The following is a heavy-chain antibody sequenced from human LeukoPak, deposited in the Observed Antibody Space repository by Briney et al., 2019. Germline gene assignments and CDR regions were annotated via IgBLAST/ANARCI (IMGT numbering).Heavy chain of an antibody. CDR3: GYLGYCSSTSCYGAFDI. CDR2: INHSGST. CDR1: GGSFSGYY. D-gene: IGHD2-2*01. Sequence: SETLSLTCAVYGGSFSGYYWSWIRQPPGKGLEWIWEINHSGSTNYNPSLESRVTISVDTSKNQFSLKLSSVTAADTAVYYCGYLGYCSSTSCYGAFDIWGQGTMVTVSS. J-gene: IGHJ3*02. V-gene: IGHV4-34*01.